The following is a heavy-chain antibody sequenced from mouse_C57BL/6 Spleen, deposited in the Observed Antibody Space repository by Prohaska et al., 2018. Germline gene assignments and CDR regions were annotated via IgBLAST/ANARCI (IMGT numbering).Heavy chain of an antibody. CDR3: SIGRGYDVYDY. V-gene: IGHV1-74*01. J-gene: IGHJ2*01. CDR2: IHPSDSDT. D-gene: IGHD2-2*01. Sequence: VQLQQPGAELVKPGASVKLSCKASGYTFTSYWMHWVKQRPGQGLEWIGRIHPSDSDTNYKQKFKGKVNMTVDKYSSTAYMQLSSLTSEDSAVYYCSIGRGYDVYDYWGQGTTLTVSS. CDR1: GYTFTSYW.